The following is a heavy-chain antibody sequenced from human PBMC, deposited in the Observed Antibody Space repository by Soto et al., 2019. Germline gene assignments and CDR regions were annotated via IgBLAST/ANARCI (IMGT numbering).Heavy chain of an antibody. CDR3: AKDAVYNDGLWLMDS. Sequence: GGSLRLSCAASGFTISTYVMTWVRQAPGKGLECVSGVVGSGGEIYYADSVKGRFTISKDNSKNTLYLQMNSLRDEDTAVYYCAKDAVYNDGLWLMDSWGQGTLVTVSS. J-gene: IGHJ5*02. V-gene: IGHV3-23*01. CDR2: VVGSGGEI. CDR1: GFTISTYV. D-gene: IGHD2-21*01.